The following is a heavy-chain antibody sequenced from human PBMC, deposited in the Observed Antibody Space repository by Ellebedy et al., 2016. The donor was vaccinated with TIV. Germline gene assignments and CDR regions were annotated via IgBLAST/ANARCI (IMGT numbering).Heavy chain of an antibody. CDR1: GFTFSNYA. V-gene: IGHV3-23*01. CDR3: ARRGRGPVGFDY. J-gene: IGHJ4*02. D-gene: IGHD3-10*01. Sequence: GESLKISCAASGFTFSNYAMTWVRQAPGKGLEWVSGIGDTAHNTYYVHSVKGRFTISRDNSGNTLYLQMNSLRVEDTAVYYCARRGRGPVGFDYWGQGTLVTVSS. CDR2: IGDTAHNT.